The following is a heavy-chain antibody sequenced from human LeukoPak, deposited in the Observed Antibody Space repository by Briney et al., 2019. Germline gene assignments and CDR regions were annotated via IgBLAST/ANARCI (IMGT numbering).Heavy chain of an antibody. Sequence: SETLSLTCTVSGGSISSYYWSWIRQPPGKGLEWIGYIYYSGSTNYNPSLKSRVTISVDTSKNQFSLKLSSVTAADTAVYYCARVMITFGGVIVGVDYWGQGTLVTVSP. CDR3: ARVMITFGGVIVGVDY. CDR2: IYYSGST. CDR1: GGSISSYY. D-gene: IGHD3-16*02. J-gene: IGHJ4*02. V-gene: IGHV4-59*01.